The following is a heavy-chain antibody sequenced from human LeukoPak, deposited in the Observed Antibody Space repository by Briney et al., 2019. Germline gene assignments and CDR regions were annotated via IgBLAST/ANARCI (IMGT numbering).Heavy chain of an antibody. CDR1: GYGFTNYW. D-gene: IGHD1-14*01. V-gene: IGHV5-51*01. CDR3: ARLSRTPGTCFDY. Sequence: GESLKISCKGSGYGFTNYWIGWVRQMPGKGLEWMGIIYPGDSDTRYSPSFQGQVTISADKSISTAYLQWSSLKASDTAMYYCARLSRTPGTCFDYWGQGALVTVSS. J-gene: IGHJ4*02. CDR2: IYPGDSDT.